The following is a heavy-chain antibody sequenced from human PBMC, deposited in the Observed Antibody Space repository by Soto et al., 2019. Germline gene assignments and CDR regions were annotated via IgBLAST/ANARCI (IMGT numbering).Heavy chain of an antibody. CDR3: ARHPSHYYYDSSGYYGRKMSHIDY. D-gene: IGHD3-22*01. J-gene: IGHJ4*02. V-gene: IGHV4-59*01. Sequence: SETLSLTCTVSGGSISSYYWSWIRQPPGKGLEWIGYIYYSGSTNYNPSLKSRVTISVDTSKNQFSLKLSSVTAADTAVYYCARHPSHYYYDSSGYYGRKMSHIDYWGQGTLVNVSS. CDR1: GGSISSYY. CDR2: IYYSGST.